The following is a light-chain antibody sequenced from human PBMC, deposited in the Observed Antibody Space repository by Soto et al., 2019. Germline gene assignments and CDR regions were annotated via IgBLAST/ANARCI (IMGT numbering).Light chain of an antibody. V-gene: IGKV3-11*01. J-gene: IGKJ4*01. CDR3: QQRSSWPLT. CDR2: GAS. CDR1: RSVSDY. Sequence: EMVLTQSPGTLSLWPGERATLSCRASRSVSDYLAWYQQKPGQSPRLIVYGASNRATGIPARFSGSGSGTDFTLTIVTLEPEDFAVYYCQQRSSWPLTFGGGTKVDIK.